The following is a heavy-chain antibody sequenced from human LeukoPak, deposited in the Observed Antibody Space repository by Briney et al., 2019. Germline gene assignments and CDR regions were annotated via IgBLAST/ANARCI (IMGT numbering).Heavy chain of an antibody. J-gene: IGHJ4*02. CDR1: GGSISSGGYP. V-gene: IGHV4-30-2*01. CDR2: IYHSGST. Sequence: SETLSLTCAVSGGSISSGGYPWSWIRQPPGKGLEWIGYIYHSGSTYYNPSLKSRVTISVDRSKNQFSLKLSSVTAADTAVYYCAREGLSGDYDYWGQGTLVTVSS. D-gene: IGHD4-17*01. CDR3: AREGLSGDYDY.